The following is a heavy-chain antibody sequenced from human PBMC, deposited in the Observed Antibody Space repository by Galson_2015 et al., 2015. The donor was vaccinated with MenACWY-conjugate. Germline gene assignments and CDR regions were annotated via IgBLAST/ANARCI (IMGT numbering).Heavy chain of an antibody. V-gene: IGHV3-48*03. D-gene: IGHD5-18*01. CDR2: ISKSGSPI. Sequence: SLRLSCAASGFTFTGYDFNWVRQAPGKGLEWLSYISKSGSPIFSAESVKGRFTLSRDHTKKSLFLDMNSLRAGDTGVYYCARVGTWIHQYFYYMDVWGKGTTVTVSS. J-gene: IGHJ6*03. CDR3: ARVGTWIHQYFYYMDV. CDR1: GFTFTGYD.